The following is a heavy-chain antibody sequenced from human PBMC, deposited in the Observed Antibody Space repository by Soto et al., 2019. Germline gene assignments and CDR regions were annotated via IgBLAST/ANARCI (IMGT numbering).Heavy chain of an antibody. CDR2: ISAYNGNT. CDR3: ARDRSAMILSY. Sequence: ASVKVSCKASGYSFSSHGISWVRQAPGQGLEWMGWISAYNGNTNYAQKLQGRVTMTTDTSTNTAYMEVRSLRSDDTAVYYCARDRSAMILSYWGQGTLVTVSS. D-gene: IGHD2-2*01. V-gene: IGHV1-18*04. CDR1: GYSFSSHG. J-gene: IGHJ4*02.